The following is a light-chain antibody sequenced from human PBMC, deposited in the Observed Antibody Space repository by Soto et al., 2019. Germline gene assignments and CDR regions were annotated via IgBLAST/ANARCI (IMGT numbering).Light chain of an antibody. CDR1: QTVSSN. J-gene: IGKJ1*01. V-gene: IGKV3-15*01. Sequence: LSVSPGERATLSCRASQTVSSNLAWYQQKPGQAPRLLIYGASTRATGIPARFSGSGSGTEFTLTISSLQSEDFAVYYCQQYNNWPPWTFGPGTKVDIK. CDR2: GAS. CDR3: QQYNNWPPWT.